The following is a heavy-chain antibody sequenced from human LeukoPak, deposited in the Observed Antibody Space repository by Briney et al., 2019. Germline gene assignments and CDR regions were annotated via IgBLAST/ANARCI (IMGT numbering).Heavy chain of an antibody. D-gene: IGHD6-13*01. Sequence: GGSLRLSCATSGFTVSSNYMSWVRQAPGKGLEWVANIRQDGDTKYYVDSVKGRFTISRDNAMNSLYLQMNSLRAEDTAIYYCARSLPYGTTWYGRSDFWGQGTLVTVSS. J-gene: IGHJ4*02. CDR2: IRQDGDTK. V-gene: IGHV3-7*03. CDR1: GFTVSSNY. CDR3: ARSLPYGTTWYGRSDF.